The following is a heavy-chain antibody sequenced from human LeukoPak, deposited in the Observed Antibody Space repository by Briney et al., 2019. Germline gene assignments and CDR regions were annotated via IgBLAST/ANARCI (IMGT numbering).Heavy chain of an antibody. CDR3: AKDRQGYPGTMFQH. V-gene: IGHV4-61*01. Sequence: SETLSLTCTVSGGSVSSGSYYWSWIRQPPGKGLEWIGYIYYSGSTNYNPSLKSRVTISVDTPKNQFSLKLSSVTAADTAVYYCAKDRQGYPGTMFQHWGQGTLVTVSS. J-gene: IGHJ1*01. CDR1: GGSVSSGSYY. CDR2: IYYSGST. D-gene: IGHD3-10*01.